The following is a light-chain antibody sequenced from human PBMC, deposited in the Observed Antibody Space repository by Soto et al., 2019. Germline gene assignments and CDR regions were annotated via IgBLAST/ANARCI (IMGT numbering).Light chain of an antibody. CDR2: WTS. Sequence: DIVMTQSPDSLAVSLGERATINCKSSQNILYSPNNKNALVWYQQKPGQPPKLLISWTSTRESGVPDRFSGSGSGTDFSLTISSLQAEDVAVYYCQQFYTTPTFGGGTKVEIK. CDR1: QNILYSPNNKNA. J-gene: IGKJ4*01. CDR3: QQFYTTPT. V-gene: IGKV4-1*01.